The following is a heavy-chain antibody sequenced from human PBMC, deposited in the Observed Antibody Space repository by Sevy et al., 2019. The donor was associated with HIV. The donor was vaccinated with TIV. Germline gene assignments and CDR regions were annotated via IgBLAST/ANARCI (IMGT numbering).Heavy chain of an antibody. Sequence: GGSLRLSCAASGFTFNTYAMHWVRQAPGKGLEWVAVISYDGSNTYYAGSVKGRFTISRDSSKNTLYLQMNSLRAEDTAVYFCARDGGYDSRGYDLSNYWGQGTLVTVSS. CDR1: GFTFNTYA. D-gene: IGHD3-22*01. J-gene: IGHJ4*02. V-gene: IGHV3-30-3*01. CDR3: ARDGGYDSRGYDLSNY. CDR2: ISYDGSNT.